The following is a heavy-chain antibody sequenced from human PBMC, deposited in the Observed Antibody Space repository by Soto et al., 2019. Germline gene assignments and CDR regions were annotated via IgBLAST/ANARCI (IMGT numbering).Heavy chain of an antibody. CDR3: AKEVSLGSTVDLGY. V-gene: IGHV3-23*01. J-gene: IGHJ4*02. CDR2: ISGSGGST. D-gene: IGHD7-27*01. CDR1: GFTFSIFA. Sequence: GGSLRLSCAASGFTFSIFAMSWVRQSPGKGLEWVSTISGSGGSTYYADAVKGRFTISRDNSMGTLYLQMKSLRAEDTAIYYCAKEVSLGSTVDLGYWGQGALVTVSS.